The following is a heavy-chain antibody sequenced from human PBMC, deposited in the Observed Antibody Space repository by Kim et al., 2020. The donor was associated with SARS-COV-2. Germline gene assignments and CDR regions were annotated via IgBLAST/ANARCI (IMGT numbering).Heavy chain of an antibody. CDR1: GFKFDDYS. CDR2: ISWNGGTL. V-gene: IGHV3-9*01. J-gene: IGHJ4*02. CDR3: AKDRRIVGATTDFDK. Sequence: GGSLRLSCAASGFKFDDYSMHWVHLGPGKGLEWVAGISWNGGTLAYADSAKGRFTISRDNAKNSLYLQLNSLRAEDTAVYFCAKDRRIVGATTDFDKWGQGTLVTVSS. D-gene: IGHD1-26*01.